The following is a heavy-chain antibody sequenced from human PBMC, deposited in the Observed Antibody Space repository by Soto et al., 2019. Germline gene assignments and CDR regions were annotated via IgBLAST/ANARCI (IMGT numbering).Heavy chain of an antibody. J-gene: IGHJ6*04. CDR3: ASGRQQLAEDFVYSGNYGLDV. CDR2: ITAYNGNT. D-gene: IGHD6-13*01. Sequence: QVQLVQSGAEVKKPGASVTVSCKASGYTSNSYTITWVRQAPGQGLEWLGSITAYNGNTNFAQKYQGRVTMTTDTSTNTAYMDLRSMRSDDTALYYCASGRQQLAEDFVYSGNYGLDVLGSGTTVTVSS. CDR1: GYTSNSYT. V-gene: IGHV1-18*01.